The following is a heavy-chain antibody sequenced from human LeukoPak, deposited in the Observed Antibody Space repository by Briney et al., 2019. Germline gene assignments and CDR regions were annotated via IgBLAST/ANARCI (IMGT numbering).Heavy chain of an antibody. D-gene: IGHD5-12*01. CDR2: VYYSGST. CDR1: GGSISSYY. J-gene: IGHJ4*02. V-gene: IGHV4-59*01. Sequence: SETLSLTYTVSGGSISSYYWNWIRQPPGKGLEWIGHVYYSGSTNYSPSLKSRVTISVDTSKNQFSLNLTSVTAADTAVYYCARMYGYTYGPDYWGQGTLVTVSS. CDR3: ARMYGYTYGPDY.